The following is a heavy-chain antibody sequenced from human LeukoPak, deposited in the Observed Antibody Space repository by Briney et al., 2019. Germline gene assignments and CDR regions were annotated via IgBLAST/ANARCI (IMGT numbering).Heavy chain of an antibody. J-gene: IGHJ4*02. CDR3: AKDKDSTNWYFDY. D-gene: IGHD5-18*01. V-gene: IGHV3-30*02. CDR2: IRYDGTNK. Sequence: PGGSLRLSCAASGFTFSSHGMHWVRQAPGKGLEWVAFIRYDGTNKYYAGSVKGRFTISRDNSKNTLYLQMNSLRAEDAAVYYCAKDKDSTNWYFDYWGQGTLVTVSS. CDR1: GFTFSSHG.